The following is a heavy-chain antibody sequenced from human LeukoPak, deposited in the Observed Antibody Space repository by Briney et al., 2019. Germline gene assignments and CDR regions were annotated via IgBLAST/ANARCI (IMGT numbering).Heavy chain of an antibody. J-gene: IGHJ4*02. D-gene: IGHD2-21*02. CDR1: GFTFSTSA. CDR3: AKGGHDFNPFYW. CDR2: IKGGGGDP. Sequence: GGSLRLSCAASGFTFSTSAMGWVRQAPGKGLEWVSSIKGGGGDPFYADSVKGRFTISRDNSKNTLFLQLNSLRADDSAVYYCAKGGHDFNPFYWWGQGTLITVSS. V-gene: IGHV3-23*01.